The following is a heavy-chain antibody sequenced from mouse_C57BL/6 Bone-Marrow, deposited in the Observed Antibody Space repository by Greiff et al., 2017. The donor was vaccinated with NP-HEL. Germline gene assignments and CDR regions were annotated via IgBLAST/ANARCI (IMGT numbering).Heavy chain of an antibody. V-gene: IGHV5-6*01. CDR1: GFTFSSYG. J-gene: IGHJ3*01. CDR3: ARQGHYCSSSWFAY. CDR2: ISSGGSYT. Sequence: EVMLVESGGDLVKPGGSLKLSCAASGFTFSSYGMSWVRQTPDKRLEWVATISSGGSYTYYPDSVKGRFTISRDNAKNTLYLQMSSLKSEDTAMYYCARQGHYCSSSWFAYWGQGTLVTVSA. D-gene: IGHD1-1*01.